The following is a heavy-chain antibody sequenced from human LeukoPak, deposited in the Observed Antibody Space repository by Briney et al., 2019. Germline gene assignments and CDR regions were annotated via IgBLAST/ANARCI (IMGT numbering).Heavy chain of an antibody. J-gene: IGHJ6*02. CDR2: ISSSGSTI. Sequence: GGSLRLSCAASGFTFSSYEMNWVRQAPGKGLEWVSYISSSGSTIYYAGSVKGRFTISRDNAKNSLYLQMNSLGAEDTAVYYCARARITETRYYYYGMDVWGQGTTVTVSS. CDR3: ARARITETRYYYYGMDV. V-gene: IGHV3-48*03. CDR1: GFTFSSYE. D-gene: IGHD3-10*01.